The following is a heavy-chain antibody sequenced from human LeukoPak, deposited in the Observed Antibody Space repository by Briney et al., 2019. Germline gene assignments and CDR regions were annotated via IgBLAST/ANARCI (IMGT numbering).Heavy chain of an antibody. V-gene: IGHV1-69*04. J-gene: IGHJ6*02. Sequence: GASVKVSCTASGGTFSTFAISWVRQAPGQGLEWMGRIVPIHGAVNYAQKFQGRVTINADKSTSTVYMGLSSLRSEDTAVYYCAKNYYDSSGYYLVSMDVWGQGTTVTVSS. CDR2: IVPIHGAV. D-gene: IGHD3-22*01. CDR1: GGTFSTFA. CDR3: AKNYYDSSGYYLVSMDV.